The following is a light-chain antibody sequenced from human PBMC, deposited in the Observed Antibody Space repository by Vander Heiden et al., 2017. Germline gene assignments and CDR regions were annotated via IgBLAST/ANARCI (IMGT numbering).Light chain of an antibody. V-gene: IGKV1-33*01. CDR2: GAS. J-gene: IGKJ5*01. CDR3: QQYDNLPIT. Sequence: DIQMTQSPSTLSASVGDRVTITCQASHDISNYLNWYQQKPGKAPKLLIYGASSLETGVPSRVSGSGSGADFTFTSSSLQPEDIATYYCQQYDNLPITFGQGTRLEIK. CDR1: HDISNY.